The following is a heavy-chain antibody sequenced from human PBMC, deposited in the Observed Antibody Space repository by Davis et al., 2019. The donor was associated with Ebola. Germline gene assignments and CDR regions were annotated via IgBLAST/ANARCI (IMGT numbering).Heavy chain of an antibody. V-gene: IGHV3-21*01. D-gene: IGHD6-13*01. CDR3: AKLDSSSWDYYYYGMDV. Sequence: GESLKISCAASGFTFSSYSMNWVRQAPGKGLEWVSSISSSSSYIYYADSVKGRFTISRDNAKNSLYLQMNSLRDEDTAVYYCAKLDSSSWDYYYYGMDVWGQGTTVTVSS. CDR2: ISSSSSYI. J-gene: IGHJ6*02. CDR1: GFTFSSYS.